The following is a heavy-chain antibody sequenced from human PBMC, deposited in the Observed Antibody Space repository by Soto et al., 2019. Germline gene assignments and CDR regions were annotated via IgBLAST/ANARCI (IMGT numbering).Heavy chain of an antibody. CDR1: GGSISSYY. D-gene: IGHD3-3*01. Sequence: PSETLSLTCTVSGGSISSYYWSWIRQPPGKGLEWIGYIYYSGSTNYNPSLKSRVTISVDTSKNQFSLKLSSVTAADTAVYYCATDRSHTHYDFWSGYYSSGAHTDYYYHGMHVWGQGTRVTVSS. J-gene: IGHJ6*02. CDR2: IYYSGST. V-gene: IGHV4-59*01. CDR3: ATDRSHTHYDFWSGYYSSGAHTDYYYHGMHV.